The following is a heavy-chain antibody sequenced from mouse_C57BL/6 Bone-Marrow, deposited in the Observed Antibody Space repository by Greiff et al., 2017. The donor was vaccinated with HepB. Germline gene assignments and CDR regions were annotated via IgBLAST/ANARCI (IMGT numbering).Heavy chain of an antibody. D-gene: IGHD4-1*01. J-gene: IGHJ2*01. Sequence: EVHLVESGGGLVQPGGSLKLSCAASGFTFSDYYMYWVRQTPEKRLEWVAYISNGGGSTYYPDTVKGRFTISRDNAKNTLYLQMSRLKSEDTAMYYCARLGRYYFDYWGQGTTLTVSS. V-gene: IGHV5-12*01. CDR1: GFTFSDYY. CDR3: ARLGRYYFDY. CDR2: ISNGGGST.